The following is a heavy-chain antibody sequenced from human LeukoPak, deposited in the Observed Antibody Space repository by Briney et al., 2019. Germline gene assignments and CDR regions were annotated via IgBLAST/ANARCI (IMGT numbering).Heavy chain of an antibody. V-gene: IGHV1-8*03. Sequence: ASVKVSCKASGYTFTGYYMHWVRQATGQGLEWMGWMNPNSGNTGYAQKFQGRVTITRNTSISTAYMELNSLRPEDTAVYYCARAHLSSSSTDYMDVWGKGTTVTVSS. CDR2: MNPNSGNT. CDR1: GYTFTGYY. J-gene: IGHJ6*03. CDR3: ARAHLSSSSTDYMDV. D-gene: IGHD6-6*01.